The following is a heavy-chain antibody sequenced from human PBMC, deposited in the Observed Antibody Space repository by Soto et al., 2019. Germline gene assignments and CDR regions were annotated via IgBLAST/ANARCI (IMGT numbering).Heavy chain of an antibody. Sequence: QVQLVQSGAEVIKPGSSVKVSCMPSGGAFSTYPLSWVRQAPGQGLEWMGRIVPVLGVPNYAQRFQGRVTMTADKDTNTAYLELSSLRFEDTAVYYCGRDRYAYGSGSTIDNWGQGTLVTVSS. D-gene: IGHD3-10*01. V-gene: IGHV1-69*04. CDR2: IVPVLGVP. J-gene: IGHJ4*02. CDR1: GGAFSTYP. CDR3: GRDRYAYGSGSTIDN.